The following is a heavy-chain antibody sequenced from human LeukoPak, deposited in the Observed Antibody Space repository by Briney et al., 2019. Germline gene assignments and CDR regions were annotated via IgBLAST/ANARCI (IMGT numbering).Heavy chain of an antibody. CDR3: ARSRIAVAGYAFDI. V-gene: IGHV1-69*13. D-gene: IGHD6-19*01. CDR2: IIPIFGTA. CDR1: GGTFSSYA. J-gene: IGHJ3*02. Sequence: SVKVSCKASGGTFSSYAISWVRQAPGQGLEWMGGIIPIFGTANYAQKFQGGVTITADESTSTAYMELSSLRSEDTAVYYCARSRIAVAGYAFDIWGQGTMVTVSS.